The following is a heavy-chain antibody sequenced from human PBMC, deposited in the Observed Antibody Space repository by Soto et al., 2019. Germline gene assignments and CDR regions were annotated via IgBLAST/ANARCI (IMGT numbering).Heavy chain of an antibody. V-gene: IGHV1-69*01. CDR3: ARDRHLYPI. J-gene: IGHJ3*02. CDR2: IIPIFGTA. D-gene: IGHD6-6*01. Sequence: WLRQAPGQGLEWMGGIIPIFGTANYAQKFQGRVTITADESTSTAYMELSSLRSEDTAVYYCARDRHLYPIWGQGTMVTVSS.